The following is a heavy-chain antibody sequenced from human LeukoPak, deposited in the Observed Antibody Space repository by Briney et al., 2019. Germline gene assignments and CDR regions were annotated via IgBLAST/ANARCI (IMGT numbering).Heavy chain of an antibody. J-gene: IGHJ6*03. CDR3: ARARSYSNYVGYYYYMDV. CDR2: MNPNSGNT. V-gene: IGHV1-8*03. D-gene: IGHD4-11*01. CDR1: GYTFTSYD. Sequence: ASVKVSCKASGYTFTSYDINWVRQATGQGLEWMGWMNPNSGNTGYAQKFQGRVTITRSTSISTAYMELSSLRSEDTAVYYCARARSYSNYVGYYYYMDVWGKGTTVTVSS.